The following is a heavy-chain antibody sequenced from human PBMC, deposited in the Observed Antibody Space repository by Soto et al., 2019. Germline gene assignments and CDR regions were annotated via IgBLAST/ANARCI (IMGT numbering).Heavy chain of an antibody. J-gene: IGHJ6*02. Sequence: VASVKVSCKASGGTFSSYAISWVRQAPGQGLEWMGGIIPIFGTANYAQKFQGRVTITADESTSTAYMELSSLRSEDTAVYYCAREVTIFGVVIKYYYGMDVWGQGTTVTSP. CDR1: GGTFSSYA. D-gene: IGHD3-3*01. CDR2: IIPIFGTA. V-gene: IGHV1-69*13. CDR3: AREVTIFGVVIKYYYGMDV.